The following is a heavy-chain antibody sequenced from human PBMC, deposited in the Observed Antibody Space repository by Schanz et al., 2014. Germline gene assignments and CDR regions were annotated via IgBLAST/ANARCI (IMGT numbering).Heavy chain of an antibody. CDR2: ISAYNGHT. J-gene: IGHJ4*02. CDR3: ARREPCCRRGTCTRSFDF. Sequence: QGQLVQSGAEVKKPGASVKVSCKASGYTFTSYGITWVRQAPGQGLEWMGWISAYNGHTTYAQKFQGGLSTTSITYSSKVYMQLSSVRTADTTVYYCARREPCCRRGTCTRSFDFWGKGTPVTVSS. D-gene: IGHD2-15*01. V-gene: IGHV1-18*01. CDR1: GYTFTSYG.